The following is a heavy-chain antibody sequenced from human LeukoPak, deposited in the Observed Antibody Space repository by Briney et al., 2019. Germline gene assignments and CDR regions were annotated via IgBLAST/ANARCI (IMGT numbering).Heavy chain of an antibody. CDR1: GYTFTSYD. CDR2: MNPNSGNT. CDR3: ARGDIAAAGIGNN. V-gene: IGHV1-8*01. Sequence: ASVKVSCKASGYTFTSYDINWVRQATGQGLEWMGWMNPNSGNTGYALKFQGRVTMTRNTSISTAYMELSSLRSEDTAVYYCARGDIAAAGIGNNWGQGTLVTVSS. D-gene: IGHD6-13*01. J-gene: IGHJ4*02.